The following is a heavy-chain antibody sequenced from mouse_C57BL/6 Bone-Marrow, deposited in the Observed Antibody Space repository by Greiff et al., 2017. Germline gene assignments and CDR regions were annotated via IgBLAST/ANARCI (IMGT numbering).Heavy chain of an antibody. J-gene: IGHJ1*03. CDR2: IDPSDGEP. Sequence: QVQLQQPGAELVRPGSSVKLSCKASGYTFTSYSMHWVKQRPIQGLEWIGNIDPSDGEPHYNPKFKDKATLTVDKSSTTAYMQLSSLTSEDAAVYCCARGGIHFDVWGTGTTVTVSS. CDR3: ARGGIHFDV. V-gene: IGHV1-52*01. D-gene: IGHD5-2*01. CDR1: GYTFTSYS.